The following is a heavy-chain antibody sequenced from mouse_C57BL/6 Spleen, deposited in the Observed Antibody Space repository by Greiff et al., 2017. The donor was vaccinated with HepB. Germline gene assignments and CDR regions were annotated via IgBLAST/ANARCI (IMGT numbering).Heavy chain of an antibody. CDR3: ARESYYGSRGFDY. Sequence: VQLQQSGPELVKPGASVKISCKASGYTFTDYYMNWVKQSHGKSLEWIGDINPNNGGTSYNQKFKGKATLTVDKSSSTAYMELRSLTSEDSAVYYCARESYYGSRGFDYWGQGTTLTVSS. V-gene: IGHV1-26*01. CDR2: INPNNGGT. D-gene: IGHD1-1*01. CDR1: GYTFTDYY. J-gene: IGHJ2*01.